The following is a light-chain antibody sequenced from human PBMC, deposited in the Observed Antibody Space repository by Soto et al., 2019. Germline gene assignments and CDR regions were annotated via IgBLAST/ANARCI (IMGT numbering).Light chain of an antibody. J-gene: IGKJ1*01. CDR1: QSIDSW. CDR2: EAS. Sequence: DIQMTQSPSTLSASVGDRVTITCRACQSIDSWLAWYQQKPGKTPNLLIYEASSLESGVPSRFSGSGSGTEFTLTISSLQPDDFATYYCQQYSSYSAGTFGQGTKVEI. V-gene: IGKV1-5*03. CDR3: QQYSSYSAGT.